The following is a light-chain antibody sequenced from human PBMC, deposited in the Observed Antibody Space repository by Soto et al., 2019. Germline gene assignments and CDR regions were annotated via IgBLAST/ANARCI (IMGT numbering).Light chain of an antibody. CDR2: EGS. CDR1: NNDVGGYKL. Sequence: QSVLTQPASVSGSPGQSITISCTGTNNDVGGYKLVSWYQQHPGKVPKVVIYEGSYRPSGVPDRFSGSKSGNTASLTISGLQADDEGDYYCCSYAGTYWVFGGGTKLTVL. J-gene: IGLJ3*02. CDR3: CSYAGTYWV. V-gene: IGLV2-23*01.